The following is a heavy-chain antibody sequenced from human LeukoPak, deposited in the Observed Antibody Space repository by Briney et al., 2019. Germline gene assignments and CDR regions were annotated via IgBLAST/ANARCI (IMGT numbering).Heavy chain of an antibody. V-gene: IGHV4-39*07. CDR3: ASVVVPAASHYYDYYMDV. Sequence: SETLSLTCTVSGGSISSSSYYWGWIRQPPGKGLEWIGSIYYSGSTYYNPSLKSRVTISVDTSKNQFSLKLSSVTAADTAVYYCASVVVPAASHYYDYYMDVWGKGTTVTVSS. D-gene: IGHD2-2*01. J-gene: IGHJ6*03. CDR2: IYYSGST. CDR1: GGSISSSSYY.